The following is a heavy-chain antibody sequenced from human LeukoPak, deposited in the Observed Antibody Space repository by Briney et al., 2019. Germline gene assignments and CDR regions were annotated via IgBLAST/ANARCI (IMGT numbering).Heavy chain of an antibody. CDR3: ARGQRWIQLWFSYPRFDP. Sequence: SETLSLTCTVSGGSISSYYWSWIRQPPGKGLEWIGYIYYSGSTNYNPSLKSRVTISVDTSKNQFSLKLSSVTAADTAVYYCARGQRWIQLWFSYPRFDPWGQGTLVTVSS. V-gene: IGHV4-59*12. D-gene: IGHD5-18*01. CDR2: IYYSGST. J-gene: IGHJ5*02. CDR1: GGSISSYY.